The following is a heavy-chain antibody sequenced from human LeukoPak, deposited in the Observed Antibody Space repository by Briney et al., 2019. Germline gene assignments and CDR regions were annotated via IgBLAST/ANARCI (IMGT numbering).Heavy chain of an antibody. J-gene: IGHJ4*02. CDR3: ARDEPTVTTGPPVGS. V-gene: IGHV3-23*01. Sequence: GGSLRLSCAASGFSFSTSAMTWVRQAPGKGLEWVSSISTNGGRTYYADSVKGRFTISRDNTKNTLYLQMNSLRAEDTAIYYCARDEPTVTTGPPVGSWGQGNLVTVSS. CDR2: ISTNGGRT. D-gene: IGHD4-17*01. CDR1: GFSFSTSA.